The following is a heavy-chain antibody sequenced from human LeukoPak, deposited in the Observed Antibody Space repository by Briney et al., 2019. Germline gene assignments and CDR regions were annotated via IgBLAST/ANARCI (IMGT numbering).Heavy chain of an antibody. V-gene: IGHV4-34*01. CDR3: ARVRWTTASDY. CDR1: GGSFSGYY. D-gene: IGHD4-11*01. CDR2: INHSGST. Sequence: SETLSLTCAVYGGSFSGYYWSWIRQPPGKGLEWIGEINHSGSTNYNPSLKSRVTISIDTSKNQFSLILNSVTAADTAVYYCARVRWTTASDYWGQGTLVTVSS. J-gene: IGHJ4*02.